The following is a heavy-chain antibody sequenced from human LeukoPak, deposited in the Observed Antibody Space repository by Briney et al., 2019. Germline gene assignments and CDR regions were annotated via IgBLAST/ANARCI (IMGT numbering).Heavy chain of an antibody. V-gene: IGHV1-18*04. Sequence: ASVKVSCKASGYTFTGYYMHWVRQAPGQGLEWMGWISGYNGYTDYAPKLQGRVTMTTDTSTSTAYMELRSLRSDDTAVYYCARDKNYYDNSDPKYYSDYWGQGTLVTVSS. CDR1: GYTFTGYY. D-gene: IGHD3-22*01. CDR2: ISGYNGYT. CDR3: ARDKNYYDNSDPKYYSDY. J-gene: IGHJ4*02.